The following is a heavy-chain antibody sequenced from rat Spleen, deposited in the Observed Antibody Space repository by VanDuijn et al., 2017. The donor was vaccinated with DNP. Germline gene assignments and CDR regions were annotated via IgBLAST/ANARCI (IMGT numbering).Heavy chain of an antibody. CDR3: ARDTDYYYDYFDY. CDR2: INSAGST. J-gene: IGHJ2*01. Sequence: EVQLQESGPGLLKPSQSLSLTCSVTGYSITSSYRWNWIRKFPGNKLEWMGYINSAGSTNYNPSLRSRISITRDTSKNQFFLQVNSVTTEDTATYYCARDTDYYYDYFDYWGQGIMVKVSS. V-gene: IGHV3-3*01. CDR1: GYSITSSYR. D-gene: IGHD1-6*01.